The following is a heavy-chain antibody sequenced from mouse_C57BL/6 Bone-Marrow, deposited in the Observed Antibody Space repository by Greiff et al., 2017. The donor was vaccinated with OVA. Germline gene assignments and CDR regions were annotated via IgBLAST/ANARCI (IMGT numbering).Heavy chain of an antibody. J-gene: IGHJ2*01. Sequence: DVMLVESGGGLVKPGGSLKLSCAASGFTFSDYGMHWVRQAPEKGLEWVAYISSGSSTIYYADTVKGRFTISRDNAKNTLFLQMTSLRSEDTAMYYCARGDYGRFDYWGQGTTLTVSS. CDR1: GFTFSDYG. D-gene: IGHD1-1*01. CDR2: ISSGSSTI. V-gene: IGHV5-17*01. CDR3: ARGDYGRFDY.